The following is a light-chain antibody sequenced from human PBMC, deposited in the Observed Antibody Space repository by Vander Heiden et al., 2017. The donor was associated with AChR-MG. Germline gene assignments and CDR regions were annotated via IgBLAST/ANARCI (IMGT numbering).Light chain of an antibody. CDR3: QSYDRSLKGFV. CDR1: SSNIGAGYD. V-gene: IGLV1-40*01. Sequence: QSMLTQPPSVSGAPGQRVTFTCTGSSSNIGAGYDVNWYQQFPGTAPKLLIEGNTNRPSGVPDRFSASKAGTSASLAITGLKVEDEADYYCQSYDRSLKGFVCGTGTKVTVL. CDR2: GNT. J-gene: IGLJ1*01.